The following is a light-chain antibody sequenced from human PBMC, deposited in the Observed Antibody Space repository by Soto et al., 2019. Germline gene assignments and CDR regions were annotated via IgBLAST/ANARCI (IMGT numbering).Light chain of an antibody. J-gene: IGKJ4*02. CDR2: DAS. CDR3: LQEYYYSWT. V-gene: IGKV1-6*01. Sequence: AIQMTQSPSSLSASGGDSITITCRASQDSRRDLGLYQQKPGRAPKXLIYDASSLQGGVPSRFRGSGSGTDFTLTISRLHDEDVETYDCLQEYYYSWTFGGGTKVDIK. CDR1: QDSRRD.